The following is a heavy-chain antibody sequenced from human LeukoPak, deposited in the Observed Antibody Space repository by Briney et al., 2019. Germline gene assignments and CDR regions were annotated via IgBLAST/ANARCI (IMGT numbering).Heavy chain of an antibody. CDR1: EYTLTELS. Sequence: PGASVGVSCKVSEYTLTELSMHWVRQAPGKGLEWMGGFDPENGKTIYAQKFQGRVTMTEDTSTDTAYMELSSLRSEDTALYYCATLTPDYSNPLHYYHGMDVWGKGTTVTVSS. V-gene: IGHV1-24*01. CDR2: FDPENGKT. J-gene: IGHJ6*04. CDR3: ATLTPDYSNPLHYYHGMDV. D-gene: IGHD4-11*01.